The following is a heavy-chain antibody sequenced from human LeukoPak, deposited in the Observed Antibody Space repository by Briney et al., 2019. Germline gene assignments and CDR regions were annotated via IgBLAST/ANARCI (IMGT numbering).Heavy chain of an antibody. D-gene: IGHD3-10*01. CDR3: ARHDYGSGSYYNTGFDY. CDR2: IYYSGST. V-gene: IGHV4-59*08. Sequence: SETLSLTCTVSGGSISSFHWSWIRQPPAKGLEGIGYIYYSGSTNYNPSLKSRVTISVDTTQNQFSLKLSSVTAADTAVYYCARHDYGSGSYYNTGFDYWGQGTLVTVSS. CDR1: GGSISSFH. J-gene: IGHJ4*02.